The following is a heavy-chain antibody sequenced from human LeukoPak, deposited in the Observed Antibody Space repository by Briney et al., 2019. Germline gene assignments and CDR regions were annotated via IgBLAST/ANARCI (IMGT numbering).Heavy chain of an antibody. Sequence: GGSLRLSCAASGFTFSTYAMTWVRQAPGKGLEWVTTIYPSGSDTYYADSVMGRFTISRDNSKNTLYLQMNGLRAEDTAVYYCAKGSSSSNYYYGMDVWGHGTTVTVSS. V-gene: IGHV3-23*01. CDR3: AKGSSSSNYYYGMDV. CDR1: GFTFSTYA. CDR2: IYPSGSDT. J-gene: IGHJ6*02. D-gene: IGHD6-6*01.